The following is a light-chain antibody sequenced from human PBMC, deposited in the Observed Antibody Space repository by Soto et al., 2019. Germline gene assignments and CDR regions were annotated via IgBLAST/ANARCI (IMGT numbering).Light chain of an antibody. J-gene: IGLJ3*02. Sequence: QSALTQPASVSGSPGQSIIIPCTGTSSDVGGYDNVSWYQQHPGKVPKLIIYEVSNRPSGISNRFSGSKSGNTASLTISGLQAEDEADYYCSSYTSTTTLVFGGGTKLTVL. CDR1: SSDVGGYDN. CDR3: SSYTSTTTLV. V-gene: IGLV2-14*01. CDR2: EVS.